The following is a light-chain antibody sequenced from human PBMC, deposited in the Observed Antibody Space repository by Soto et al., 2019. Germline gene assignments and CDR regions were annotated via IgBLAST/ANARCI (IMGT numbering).Light chain of an antibody. CDR3: SSYTSSSTLVV. J-gene: IGLJ2*01. CDR2: DVS. V-gene: IGLV2-14*01. CDR1: SSDVGGYNY. Sequence: QSALTQPASVSRSPGQSITISCTGTSSDVGGYNYVSWYQQHPGKAPKLMIYDVSNRPSGVSNRFSGSKSGNTASLTISGLQAEDEADYYCSSYTSSSTLVVFGGGTKL.